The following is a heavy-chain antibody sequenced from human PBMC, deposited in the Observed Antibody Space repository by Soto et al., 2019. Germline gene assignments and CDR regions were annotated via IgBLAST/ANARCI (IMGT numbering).Heavy chain of an antibody. CDR1: GFIFSGYA. CDR3: AKETNAYEINY. Sequence: GGSLRLSCAASGFIFSGYAMHWVRQAPGKGLEWVAVIAYDGNTQYYGDSVKGRFTVSRDNSNNMLYVQMNNLRDEDTAMYYWAKETNAYEINYWGQGTPVTVSS. CDR2: IAYDGNTQ. D-gene: IGHD3-9*01. J-gene: IGHJ4*02. V-gene: IGHV3-30-3*01.